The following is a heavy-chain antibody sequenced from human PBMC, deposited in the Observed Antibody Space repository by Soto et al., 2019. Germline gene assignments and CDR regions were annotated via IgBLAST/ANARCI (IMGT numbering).Heavy chain of an antibody. CDR1: GFTFSSYE. CDR3: ARDHKGGYYYYGMDV. Sequence: PGGSLRLSCAASGFTFSSYEMNWVRQAPGKGLEWVSYISSSGSTIYYADSVKGRFTISRDNAKNSLYLQMNCLRAEDTAVYYCARDHKGGYYYYGMDVWGQGTTVTVSS. CDR2: ISSSGSTI. V-gene: IGHV3-48*03. J-gene: IGHJ6*02.